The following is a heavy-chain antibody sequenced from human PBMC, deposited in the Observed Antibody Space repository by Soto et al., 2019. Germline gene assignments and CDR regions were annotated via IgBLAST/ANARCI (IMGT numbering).Heavy chain of an antibody. CDR1: GYRFTTYQ. V-gene: IGHV1-46*01. Sequence: ASVKGCCKASGYRFTTYQIHWVRQAPGQGLEWMGTINPSGGSTSYAQRFQGRVTMTRDTSTSTVYVDLSSLRSEDTALYYCARGDSNGWHFDSWGQGTLVTVSS. D-gene: IGHD6-19*01. J-gene: IGHJ4*02. CDR2: INPSGGST. CDR3: ARGDSNGWHFDS.